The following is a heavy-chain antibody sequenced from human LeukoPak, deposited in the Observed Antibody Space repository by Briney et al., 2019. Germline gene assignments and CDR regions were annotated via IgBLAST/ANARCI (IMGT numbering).Heavy chain of an antibody. Sequence: GGSLRLSCAASGFTFSSYGMHWVRQAPGKGLEWMAVIWYDGSNKYYADSVKGRFTISRDNSKNTLYLQMNSLRAEDTAVYYCAGAPLRYFDWLLVYWGQGTLVTVSS. CDR2: IWYDGSNK. D-gene: IGHD3-9*01. CDR3: AGAPLRYFDWLLVY. V-gene: IGHV3-33*01. J-gene: IGHJ4*02. CDR1: GFTFSSYG.